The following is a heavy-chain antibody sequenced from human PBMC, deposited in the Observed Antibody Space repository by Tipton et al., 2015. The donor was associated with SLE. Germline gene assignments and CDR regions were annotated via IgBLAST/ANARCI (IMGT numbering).Heavy chain of an antibody. CDR1: GGSFSGYY. Sequence: TLSLTCAVYGGSFSGYYWSWIRQPPGKGLEWIGEINHSGGPNYHPSLKSRVTMSVGTSENQFSLSLSSVTAADTAVYYCARGVSSGWYVPGYWGQGTLVTISS. CDR3: ARGVSSGWYVPGY. V-gene: IGHV4-34*01. D-gene: IGHD6-19*01. CDR2: INHSGGP. J-gene: IGHJ4*02.